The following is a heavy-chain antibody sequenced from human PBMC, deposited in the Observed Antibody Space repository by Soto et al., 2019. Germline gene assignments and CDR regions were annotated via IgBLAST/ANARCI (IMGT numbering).Heavy chain of an antibody. J-gene: IGHJ5*02. CDR1: GGTFSSYA. D-gene: IGHD4-17*01. CDR3: ASRRPFHYGDYLHWFDP. V-gene: IGHV1-69*13. Sequence: SVKASCKASGGTFSSYAISWVRPAPGQGLEWMGGIIPIFGTANYAQKFQGRVTITADESTSTAYMELSSLRSEDTAVHYCASRRPFHYGDYLHWFDPWGQGTLVTVSS. CDR2: IIPIFGTA.